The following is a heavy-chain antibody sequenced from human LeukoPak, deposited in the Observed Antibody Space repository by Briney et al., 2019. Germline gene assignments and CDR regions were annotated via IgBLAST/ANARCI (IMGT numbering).Heavy chain of an antibody. Sequence: PSETLSLTCTVSGGSISSYYWSWIRQHAGKGLEWIGRIYSSGSTNYNPSLKSRVTMSVDTSKNQFSLKLTSVTAADTAVYYCASRTGSGSYYFDYWGQGTLVTVSS. D-gene: IGHD3-10*01. CDR2: IYSSGST. CDR1: GGSISSYY. V-gene: IGHV4-4*07. J-gene: IGHJ4*02. CDR3: ASRTGSGSYYFDY.